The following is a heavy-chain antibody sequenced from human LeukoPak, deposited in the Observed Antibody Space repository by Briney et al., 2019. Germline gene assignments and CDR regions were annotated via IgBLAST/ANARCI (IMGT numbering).Heavy chain of an antibody. D-gene: IGHD3-3*01. J-gene: IGHJ4*02. Sequence: SVKVSCKASGGTFSSYAISWVRQAPGQGLEWMGRIIPILGIANYAQKFQGRVTITADKSTSTAYMELSSLRSEDTAVYYCARDRNTIFGVVMGDYWGQGTLVTVSS. CDR2: IIPILGIA. V-gene: IGHV1-69*04. CDR1: GGTFSSYA. CDR3: ARDRNTIFGVVMGDY.